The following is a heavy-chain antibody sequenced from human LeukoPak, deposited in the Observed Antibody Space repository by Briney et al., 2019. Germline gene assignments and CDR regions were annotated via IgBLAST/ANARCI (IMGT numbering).Heavy chain of an antibody. CDR1: GFTFSSYA. V-gene: IGHV3-23*01. D-gene: IGHD6-13*01. CDR2: ISGSGDNT. CDR3: AKDGYSSIPGFHFEY. J-gene: IGHJ4*02. Sequence: GGSLRLSCAASGFTFSSYAMSWVRQRPGKGLGWVSGISGSGDNTYYADSVKGRFTISRDNSKKTLYLHLNSLRVEDAAVYYCAKDGYSSIPGFHFEYWGQGTPVTVSS.